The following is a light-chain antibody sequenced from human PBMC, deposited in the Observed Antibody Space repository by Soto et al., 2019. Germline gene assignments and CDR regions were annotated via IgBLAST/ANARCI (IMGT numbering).Light chain of an antibody. J-gene: IGKJ2*01. Sequence: EIVLTQSPGTLSLSPGESATLSCRAGQSVSVNYLAWYQQKPGQAPRLLIYGASNRATGIPGRFSGSGSGADFTLTISRLEPEDFAVYYCQQYGSSPYTFGQGTRLEIK. CDR2: GAS. CDR3: QQYGSSPYT. CDR1: QSVSVNY. V-gene: IGKV3-20*01.